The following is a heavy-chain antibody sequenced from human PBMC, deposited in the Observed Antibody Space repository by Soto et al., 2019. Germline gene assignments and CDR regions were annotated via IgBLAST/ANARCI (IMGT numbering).Heavy chain of an antibody. D-gene: IGHD2-15*01. CDR1: GYTFTSYA. CDR2: INAGNGNT. Sequence: ASVKVSCKASGYTFTSYAMHWVRQAPGQRLEWMGWINAGNGNTKYSQKFQGRVTITRDTSASTAYMELSSLRSEDTAMYYCARVVTVVKSFHYWYFDLWGRGTLVTVSS. V-gene: IGHV1-3*01. CDR3: ARVVTVVKSFHYWYFDL. J-gene: IGHJ2*01.